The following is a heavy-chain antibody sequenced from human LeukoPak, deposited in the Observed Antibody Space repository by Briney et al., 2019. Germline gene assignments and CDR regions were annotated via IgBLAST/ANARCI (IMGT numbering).Heavy chain of an antibody. V-gene: IGHV4-39*07. D-gene: IGHD3-10*01. Sequence: SETLSLTCTVSGGSISSSSYYWGWIRQPPGKGLEWIGSIYYSGSTYYNPSLKSRVTISVDTSKNQFSLKLSSVTAADTAVYYCARGLIWFGELLMIDYWGQGTLVTVSS. CDR2: IYYSGST. CDR1: GGSISSSSYY. J-gene: IGHJ4*02. CDR3: ARGLIWFGELLMIDY.